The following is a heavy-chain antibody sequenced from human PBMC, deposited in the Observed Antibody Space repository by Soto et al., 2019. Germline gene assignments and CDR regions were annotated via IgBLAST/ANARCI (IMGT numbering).Heavy chain of an antibody. V-gene: IGHV4-31*03. CDR2: IYYSGST. Sequence: SETLSLTCTVSGGSISSGGYYWSWIRQHPGKGLEWIGYIYYSGSTYYNPSLKSRVTISVDTPKNQFSLKLSSVTAADTAVYYCARDVTYYYDSSGSRSHFDIWGQGTMVTVSS. J-gene: IGHJ3*02. CDR3: ARDVTYYYDSSGSRSHFDI. D-gene: IGHD3-22*01. CDR1: GGSISSGGYY.